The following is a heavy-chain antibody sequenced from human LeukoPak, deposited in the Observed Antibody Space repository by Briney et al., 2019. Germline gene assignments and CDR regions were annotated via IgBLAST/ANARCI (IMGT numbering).Heavy chain of an antibody. D-gene: IGHD5-18*01. CDR1: GGSISSYY. J-gene: IGHJ4*02. CDR2: IYYSGST. Sequence: SETLSLTCTVSGGSISSYYWSWIRQPPGRGLEGIGYIYYSGSTNYNPPLKSRVTIAVDTSKNQFSLKLSSVTAAGTAVYYCARYSYGSVVFDYWGQGTLVTVSS. CDR3: ARYSYGSVVFDY. V-gene: IGHV4-59*08.